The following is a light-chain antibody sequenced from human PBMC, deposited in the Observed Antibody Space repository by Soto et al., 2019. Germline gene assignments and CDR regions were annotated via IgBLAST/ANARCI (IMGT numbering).Light chain of an antibody. CDR3: QKSSNWPPFT. Sequence: EIVLTQSPATLSLSPGERATLSCRASQSVSSYLAWYQQKPGQAPRLLIYDASNRATGIPARFSGSGSGTDFTLTISSLEPEDFAVYYCQKSSNWPPFTFGHGTKVDIK. CDR1: QSVSSY. CDR2: DAS. V-gene: IGKV3-11*01. J-gene: IGKJ3*01.